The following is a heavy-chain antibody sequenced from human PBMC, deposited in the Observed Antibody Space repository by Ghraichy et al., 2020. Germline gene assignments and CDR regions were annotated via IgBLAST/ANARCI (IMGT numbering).Heavy chain of an antibody. CDR3: ARGSTVVRYYYYDGMDV. CDR2: ITASSRFI. CDR1: GFSFSSYS. J-gene: IGHJ6*02. V-gene: IGHV3-48*01. Sequence: GGSLRLSCIGSGFSFSSYSMNWVRQAPGKGLEWVSYITASSRFISYADSVKGRFTVSRDNGQNSLYLQMNSLRAGDTALYFCARGSTVVRYYYYDGMDVWGQGTTVTVSS. D-gene: IGHD4-23*01.